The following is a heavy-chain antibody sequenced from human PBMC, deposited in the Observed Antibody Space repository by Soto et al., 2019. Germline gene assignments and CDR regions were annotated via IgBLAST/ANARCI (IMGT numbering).Heavy chain of an antibody. CDR1: GGCISSYY. J-gene: IGHJ4*02. V-gene: IGHV4-59*01. D-gene: IGHD6-19*01. Sequence: QVQLQESGPGLVKPSETLSLTCTVSGGCISSYYWSWIRQPPGKGLEWIGYIYYSGSTNYNPSLKSRVTISVDTSKNQFSLKLSSVTAADTAVYYCARGGWKLFDYWGQGTLVTVSS. CDR2: IYYSGST. CDR3: ARGGWKLFDY.